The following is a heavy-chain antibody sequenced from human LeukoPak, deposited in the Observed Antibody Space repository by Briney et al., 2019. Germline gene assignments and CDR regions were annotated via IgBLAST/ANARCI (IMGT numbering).Heavy chain of an antibody. V-gene: IGHV3-33*01. CDR1: GFTFSSYG. D-gene: IGHD3-22*01. CDR3: ARDYRYYDSSGPSGY. J-gene: IGHJ4*02. CDR2: IWYDGSNK. Sequence: PGRSLRLSCAASGFTFSSYGMHWVRQAPGKGLEWVAVIWYDGSNKYYADSVKGRFTISRNNFKNTLYLQMNSLRAEDTAVYYCARDYRYYDSSGPSGYWGQGTLVTVSS.